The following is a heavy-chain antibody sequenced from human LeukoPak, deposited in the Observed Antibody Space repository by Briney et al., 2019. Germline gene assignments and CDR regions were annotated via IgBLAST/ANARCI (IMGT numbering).Heavy chain of an antibody. D-gene: IGHD2-15*01. J-gene: IGHJ3*02. Sequence: GGSLRLSCAASGFSFSNYRMNWVRQAPGKGLEWVSSISSNGDYIYYADSVKGRFTISRDNSKNTLYLQMNSLRAEDTAVYYCANRASPKDPDAFHILGQGTMVTVSS. CDR3: ANRASPKDPDAFHI. CDR1: GFSFSNYR. CDR2: ISSNGDYI. V-gene: IGHV3-21*04.